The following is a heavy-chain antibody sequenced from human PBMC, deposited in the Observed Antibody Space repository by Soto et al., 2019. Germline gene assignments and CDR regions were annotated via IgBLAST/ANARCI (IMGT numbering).Heavy chain of an antibody. D-gene: IGHD3-22*01. CDR1: GYSLSEVS. J-gene: IGHJ4*02. V-gene: IGHV1-24*01. Sequence: GASVKGSCKVSGYSLSEVSMDWVRLAPGKGLEWMGGFDPEDGETIYAQKFQGRVTMTEDTSTDTAYMELSSLRSEDTAVYYCATRNRSGYYLSYWGQGTLVTVSS. CDR2: FDPEDGET. CDR3: ATRNRSGYYLSY.